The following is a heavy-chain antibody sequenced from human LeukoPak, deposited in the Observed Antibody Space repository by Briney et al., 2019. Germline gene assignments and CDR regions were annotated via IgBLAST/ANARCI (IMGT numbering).Heavy chain of an antibody. Sequence: SETLSLTCTVSGGSISSYYWSWIRQPPGKGLEWIGYIYYSGSTNYNPSLESRVTISVDTSKNQFSLKLSSVTAADTAVYYCARGEATFDYWGQGTLVTVSS. CDR2: IYYSGST. CDR3: ARGEATFDY. D-gene: IGHD5-12*01. CDR1: GGSISSYY. J-gene: IGHJ4*02. V-gene: IGHV4-59*12.